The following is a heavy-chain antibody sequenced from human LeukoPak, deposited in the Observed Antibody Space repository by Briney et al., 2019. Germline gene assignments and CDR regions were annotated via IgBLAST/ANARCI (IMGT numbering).Heavy chain of an antibody. CDR2: IYATGST. Sequence: PSETLSLTCTVSGGSINSYSWNWIRQPAGKGLEWIGRIYATGSTNYYPSLKSRVTMSVDTSKNQFSLNLNSVTAADTAVYYCARVSPITVAGFDYWGQGTLVTVSS. V-gene: IGHV4-4*07. J-gene: IGHJ4*02. D-gene: IGHD6-19*01. CDR1: GGSINSYS. CDR3: ARVSPITVAGFDY.